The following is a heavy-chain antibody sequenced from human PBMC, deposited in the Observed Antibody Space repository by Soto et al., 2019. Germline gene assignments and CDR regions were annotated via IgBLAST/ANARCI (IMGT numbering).Heavy chain of an antibody. CDR2: ISPGGGST. V-gene: IGHV3-23*01. Sequence: EVQLLESRGGLVQPGGSLKLSCAASGLSFSDFAMTWVRQAPGKGLEWVSSISPGGGSTQYADSVKGRFTISRDNSKNTLYLQMNSLRAEDTAVYYCAKDLGVVGDLVPQPFDNWGQGTLVTVSS. D-gene: IGHD2-21*01. J-gene: IGHJ4*02. CDR1: GLSFSDFA. CDR3: AKDLGVVGDLVPQPFDN.